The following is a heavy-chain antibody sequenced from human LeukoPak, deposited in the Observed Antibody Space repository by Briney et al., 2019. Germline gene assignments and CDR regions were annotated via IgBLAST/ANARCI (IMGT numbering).Heavy chain of an antibody. CDR1: GFSFGDYA. Sequence: GGSLRLYCTASGFSFGDYAMSWFRQAPGKGLEWVGLIRGKAYGATTEYAASVKGRFTISRDDSKSIAYLQMNSLKTEDTAVYYCTKSSNYYYYYYMDVWGKGTTVTVSS. V-gene: IGHV3-49*03. CDR3: TKSSNYYYYYYMDV. CDR2: IRGKAYGATT. J-gene: IGHJ6*03.